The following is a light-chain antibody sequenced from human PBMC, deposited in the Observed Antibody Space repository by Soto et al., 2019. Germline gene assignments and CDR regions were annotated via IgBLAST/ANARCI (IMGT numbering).Light chain of an antibody. J-gene: IGKJ2*01. CDR2: GAS. V-gene: IGKV3-15*01. Sequence: IVMTQSPATLSVSPGERATLSCRASQSVTSNLAWYQQKPGQAPRLLMYGASTRATGIPARFSGGGSGTEFTLTISSLQSEDFAVYYCQQYNNWYTFGQGTKLEIK. CDR1: QSVTSN. CDR3: QQYNNWYT.